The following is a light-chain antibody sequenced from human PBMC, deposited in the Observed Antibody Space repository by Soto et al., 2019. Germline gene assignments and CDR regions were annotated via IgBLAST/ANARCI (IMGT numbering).Light chain of an antibody. Sequence: DIVLTQSPDSLAVSLGERATINCKSSQNILLSSNNKNYLAWYQQKPGQPPKLLIYWASTRESGVPDRFSGSGSGTDFTLTISGLQAEDVAVYYCQQYYSTPTWTFGQGTKVEIK. CDR1: QNILLSSNNKNY. CDR3: QQYYSTPTWT. J-gene: IGKJ1*01. CDR2: WAS. V-gene: IGKV4-1*01.